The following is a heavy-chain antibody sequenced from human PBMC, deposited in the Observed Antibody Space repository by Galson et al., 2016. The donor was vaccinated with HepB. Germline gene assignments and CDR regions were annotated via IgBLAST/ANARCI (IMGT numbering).Heavy chain of an antibody. Sequence: SLRLSCAASGFSLSSYSMNWVRQAPGKGLEYVSSISSSSSYIYYPDSVKGRFTISRDNAKNSLYLQMNSLRAEDTAVYYCARDRGYGSSTRCYGVYYGMDVWGQGTTVTVSS. CDR2: ISSSSSYI. V-gene: IGHV3-21*01. CDR1: GFSLSSYS. J-gene: IGHJ6*02. D-gene: IGHD2-2*01. CDR3: ARDRGYGSSTRCYGVYYGMDV.